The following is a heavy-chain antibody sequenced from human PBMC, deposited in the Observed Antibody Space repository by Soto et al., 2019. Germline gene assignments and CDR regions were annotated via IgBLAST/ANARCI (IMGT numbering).Heavy chain of an antibody. V-gene: IGHV6-1*01. CDR2: TYYRSKWYY. CDR3: VRLVGNSWLDY. CDR1: VDSVSTGSAT. D-gene: IGHD6-13*01. Sequence: QTLSLTCDISVDSVSTGSATWNLIRQSPSRGLEWLGRTYYRSKWYYDYAVSVRSRISINPDTSKNQFSLQLNSVTPEDTAVYYCVRLVGNSWLDYWGPGTLVTVSS. J-gene: IGHJ4*02.